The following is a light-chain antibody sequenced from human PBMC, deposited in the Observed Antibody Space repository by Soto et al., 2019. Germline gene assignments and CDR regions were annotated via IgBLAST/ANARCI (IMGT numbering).Light chain of an antibody. J-gene: IGKJ4*01. V-gene: IGKV3-11*01. CDR2: DAS. Sequence: EIVLTQSPATLSLSPGERATLSCRASQSVSNYLAWYQQKPGQAPRLLIYDASNRATGIPARFSGSGSGTDFTLTISILEPEDFAVYYCQQRSNWPLLTFGGGTKVEIK. CDR1: QSVSNY. CDR3: QQRSNWPLLT.